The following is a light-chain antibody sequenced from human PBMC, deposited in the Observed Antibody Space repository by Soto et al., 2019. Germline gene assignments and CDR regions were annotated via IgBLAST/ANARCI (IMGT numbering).Light chain of an antibody. Sequence: QSVLTQPPSVSGAPGERVTISCTGSSSDIGAGYRVRWYQQVPGTAPKLLIYDNTNRPSGVSVRFSGSKSGTSASLAISGLQAEDEADYYCQSYDNSLSGWVFGGGTKVTVL. V-gene: IGLV1-40*01. CDR1: SSDIGAGYR. CDR2: DNT. CDR3: QSYDNSLSGWV. J-gene: IGLJ3*02.